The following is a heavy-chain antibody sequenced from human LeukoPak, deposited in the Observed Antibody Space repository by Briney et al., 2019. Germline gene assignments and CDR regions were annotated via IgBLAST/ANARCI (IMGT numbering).Heavy chain of an antibody. D-gene: IGHD3-16*02. J-gene: IGHJ4*02. CDR3: AKDGITFGGVIVLDY. Sequence: GGSLRLSCAASGFTFSSYAMSWVRQAPGKGLEWVSAISGSGGSAYYADSVKGRFTISRDNSKNTLYLQMNSLRAEDTAVYYCAKDGITFGGVIVLDYWGQGTLVTVSS. CDR1: GFTFSSYA. CDR2: ISGSGGSA. V-gene: IGHV3-23*01.